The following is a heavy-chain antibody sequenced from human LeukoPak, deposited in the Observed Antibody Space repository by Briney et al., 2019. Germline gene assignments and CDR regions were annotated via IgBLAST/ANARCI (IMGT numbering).Heavy chain of an antibody. Sequence: PGGSLRLSCAASGFTFSSYSVNWVRQAPGKGLEWVSSISSSSSYIYYADSVKGRFTISRDNAKNSLYLQMNSLRAEDTAVYYCAKSRADVQDFDYWGQGTLVTVSS. V-gene: IGHV3-21*01. CDR3: AKSRADVQDFDY. J-gene: IGHJ4*02. CDR2: ISSSSSYI. D-gene: IGHD1-1*01. CDR1: GFTFSSYS.